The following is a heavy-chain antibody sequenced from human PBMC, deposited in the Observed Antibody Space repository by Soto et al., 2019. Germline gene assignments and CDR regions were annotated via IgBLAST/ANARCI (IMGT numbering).Heavy chain of an antibody. CDR3: AKGLTGAPYYAMDV. D-gene: IGHD7-27*01. J-gene: IGHJ6*02. CDR2: ITGSGGRT. Sequence: EVQLLESGGGLVQPGGSLRLSCAASGFTFSSYAMSWVRQAPGKGLEWVSAITGSGGRTYYAVSVKGRSTISSDNSKNTLYLQMNSLRAEDTAVYYSAKGLTGAPYYAMDVWGQGTTVTVSS. V-gene: IGHV3-23*01. CDR1: GFTFSSYA.